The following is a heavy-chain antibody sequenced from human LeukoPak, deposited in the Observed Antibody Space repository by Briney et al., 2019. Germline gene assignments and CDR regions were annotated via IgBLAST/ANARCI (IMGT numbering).Heavy chain of an antibody. V-gene: IGHV1-8*01. CDR3: ASRAPGWLRAFDI. D-gene: IGHD6-19*01. Sequence: ASVKVSRKASVYTLTRYDINWVRQAPGHTLEWMGWMNPNSGNTGYAQKFQGTVTMTRNTSISTAYMELSSLTSEDTAVYYGASRAPGWLRAFDIWGQGTMVTVSS. CDR2: MNPNSGNT. J-gene: IGHJ3*02. CDR1: VYTLTRYD.